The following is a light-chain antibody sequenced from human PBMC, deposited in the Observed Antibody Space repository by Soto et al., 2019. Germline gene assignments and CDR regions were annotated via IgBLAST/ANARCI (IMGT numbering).Light chain of an antibody. V-gene: IGKV3-15*01. Sequence: EIVMTQSPATLSVSPWDRATLSCRASQSVSRNLAWYQQKPGQAPRLLIYGASTRATGIPARFSGSGSGTEFNLTISSLQSEDFAVYYCQQYNNWPPWTFGQGTKVEIK. CDR1: QSVSRN. J-gene: IGKJ1*01. CDR3: QQYNNWPPWT. CDR2: GAS.